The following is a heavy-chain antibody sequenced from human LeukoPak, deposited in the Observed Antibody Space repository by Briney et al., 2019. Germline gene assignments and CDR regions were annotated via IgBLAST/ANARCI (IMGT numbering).Heavy chain of an antibody. CDR2: INWDGGAY. CDR3: ARDLSSSWYSLAY. CDR1: GNTFDDYG. J-gene: IGHJ4*02. Sequence: GGSLRLSCTDSGNTFDDYGMTWVRQAPGEGLEWVSGINWDGGAYNYAASVKGRFTISRDNAKNSLYLEMNSLRVEDTAVYCCARDLSSSWYSLAYWGQGILVSVSS. V-gene: IGHV3-20*04. D-gene: IGHD3-22*01.